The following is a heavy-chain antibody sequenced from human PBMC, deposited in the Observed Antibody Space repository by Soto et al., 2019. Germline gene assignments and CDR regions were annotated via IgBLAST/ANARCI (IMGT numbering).Heavy chain of an antibody. Sequence: EVQLVESGEGLVHPGGSLRLSCAASGFTFSPYWLSWVLRAPGKGLKWVANIKQDGSEKYYVDSVKGRLTISRDNAKNSLYLQMNSLRAEDTAVYYCARACSGEWELLGQPYFDYWGQGTLVTVSS. CDR3: ARACSGEWELLGQPYFDY. CDR1: GFTFSPYW. J-gene: IGHJ4*02. CDR2: IKQDGSEK. V-gene: IGHV3-7*03. D-gene: IGHD1-26*01.